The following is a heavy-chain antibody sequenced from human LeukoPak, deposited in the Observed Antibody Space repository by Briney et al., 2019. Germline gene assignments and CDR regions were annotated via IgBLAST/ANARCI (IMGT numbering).Heavy chain of an antibody. J-gene: IGHJ4*02. V-gene: IGHV3-64D*06. CDR2: ISSNGGST. CDR3: VKDCSYYYGSGSPLDY. Sequence: GGSPRLSCSASGFTFSSYAMHWVRQAPGKGLKYVSAISSNGGSTYYADSVKGRFTISRDNSKNTLYLQMSSLRAEDTAVYYCVKDCSYYYGSGSPLDYWGQGTLVTVSS. CDR1: GFTFSSYA. D-gene: IGHD3-10*01.